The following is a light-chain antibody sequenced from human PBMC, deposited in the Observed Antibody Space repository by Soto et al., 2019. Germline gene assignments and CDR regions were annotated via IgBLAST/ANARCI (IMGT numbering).Light chain of an antibody. Sequence: DIQMTQSPSTLSASVGDRVTITCRASQSISSWLAWYQQKPGKAPKLLIYKASSLESGVPSRFSGSGSGTEFTLTISSLQPEDFATYYCLQHNSYPRTFGQGTRLEIK. J-gene: IGKJ5*01. CDR1: QSISSW. CDR3: LQHNSYPRT. CDR2: KAS. V-gene: IGKV1-5*03.